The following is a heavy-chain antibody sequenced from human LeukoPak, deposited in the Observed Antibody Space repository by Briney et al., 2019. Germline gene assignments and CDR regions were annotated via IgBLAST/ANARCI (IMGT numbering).Heavy chain of an antibody. CDR3: ARSEYMFRDPFDS. CDR2: ISGSGGST. Sequence: GGSLRLSCAASGFTFSSYVMNWVRQAPGKGLEWVSAISGSGGSTYYADSVKGRFTISRDNSKNTLFLQMNSLRVEDTAVYYCARSEYMFRDPFDSWGQGTLVTVSS. CDR1: GFTFSSYV. D-gene: IGHD3-10*01. V-gene: IGHV3-23*01. J-gene: IGHJ4*02.